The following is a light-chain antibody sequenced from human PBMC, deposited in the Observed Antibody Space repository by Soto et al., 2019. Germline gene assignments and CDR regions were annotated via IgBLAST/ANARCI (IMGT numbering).Light chain of an antibody. CDR1: SSNIGNNN. CDR2: GNS. Sequence: QSVLTQPPSASATPGQRVTISCSGSSSNIGNNNAYWYQHVPGTAPKLLIYGNSNRPSGVPDRFSGSKSGTSASLAINGLQAEDEAHYYCQSYDNSLSGSWVFGGGTKL. J-gene: IGLJ3*02. CDR3: QSYDNSLSGSWV. V-gene: IGLV1-44*01.